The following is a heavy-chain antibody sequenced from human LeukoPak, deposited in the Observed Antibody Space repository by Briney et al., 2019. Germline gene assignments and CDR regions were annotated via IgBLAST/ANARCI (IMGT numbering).Heavy chain of an antibody. Sequence: SETLSLTCAVYGGSFSGYYWSRIRQPPGKGLEWIGEINHSGSTNYNPSLKSRVTISIDTSKNQFSLKLTSVTAADTAVYYCASQDWNFAYFDYWSQETLVTVSS. CDR2: INHSGST. J-gene: IGHJ4*02. CDR1: GGSFSGYY. CDR3: ASQDWNFAYFDY. D-gene: IGHD1-7*01. V-gene: IGHV4-34*01.